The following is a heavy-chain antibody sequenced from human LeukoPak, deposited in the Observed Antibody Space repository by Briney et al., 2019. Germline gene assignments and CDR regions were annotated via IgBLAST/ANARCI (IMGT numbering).Heavy chain of an antibody. CDR3: ARPRYDSSGYYLYYFDY. CDR2: IYPGDSDT. CDR1: GYSFTSYW. V-gene: IGHV5-51*01. J-gene: IGHJ4*02. Sequence: GESLKISCKGSGYSFTSYWIGWVRQMPGKGREWMGIIYPGDSDTRYSPSFQGQVTISADKSISTAYLQWSSLKASDTAMYYCARPRYDSSGYYLYYFDYWGQGTLVTVSS. D-gene: IGHD3-22*01.